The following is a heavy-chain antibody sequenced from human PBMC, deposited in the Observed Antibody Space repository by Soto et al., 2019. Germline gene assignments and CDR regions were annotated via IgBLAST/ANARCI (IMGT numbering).Heavy chain of an antibody. CDR2: VTYDGTER. V-gene: IGHV3-30*03. Sequence: QVQLVASGGGVVQPGRSLTLSCVASGFTLSGHGLHRVGQAPGKGLEWVAVVTYDGTERHYPEPVKGRFTITRDTSKNTFHLQMNSLRVEDTAMYYCAREKNSGYYRTVDYWGQGTLVTVSS. J-gene: IGHJ4*02. CDR3: AREKNSGYYRTVDY. D-gene: IGHD3-10*01. CDR1: GFTLSGHG.